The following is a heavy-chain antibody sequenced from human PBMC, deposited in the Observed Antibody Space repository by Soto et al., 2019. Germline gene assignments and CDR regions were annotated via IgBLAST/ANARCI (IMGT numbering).Heavy chain of an antibody. CDR2: IHWNDYK. D-gene: IGHD3-22*01. Sequence: SGPTLVNPTQTLTLTCIFSGFSPIVYGVRVIWFRQPPGETLEWLALIHWNDYKRYSPYLKSRLTITKDTSKNQVVLTLTNLDPLDTGTYFCAHTKDSSGFLTSWGQGILVTVSS. CDR1: GFSPIVYGVR. CDR3: AHTKDSSGFLTS. J-gene: IGHJ5*02. V-gene: IGHV2-5*01.